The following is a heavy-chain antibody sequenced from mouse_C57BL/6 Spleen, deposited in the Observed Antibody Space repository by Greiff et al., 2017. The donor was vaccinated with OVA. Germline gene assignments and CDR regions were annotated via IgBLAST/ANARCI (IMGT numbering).Heavy chain of an antibody. CDR3: TRPSYYGNSAWFAY. CDR1: GYTFTDYE. D-gene: IGHD2-10*01. J-gene: IGHJ3*01. CDR2: IDPETGGT. Sequence: QVQLQQSGAELVRPGASVTLSCKASGYTFTDYEMHWVKQTPVHGLEWIGAIDPETGGTAYNQKFKGKAILTADKSSSTAYIELRSLTSEDSAVYYCTRPSYYGNSAWFAYWGQGTLVTVSA. V-gene: IGHV1-15*01.